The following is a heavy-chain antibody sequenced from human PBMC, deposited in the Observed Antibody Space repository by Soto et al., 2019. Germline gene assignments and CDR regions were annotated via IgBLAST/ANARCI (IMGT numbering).Heavy chain of an antibody. CDR1: GFTFSNAW. Sequence: EVQLVESGGGLVKPWGSLRLSCAASGFTFSNAWMNWVRQAPGKGLEWVGRIKSKTDGGTTDYAAPVKGRFTISRDDSNNILYLQMDSLETEDTAMYYCTSERGDYEDDAFDIWGQGIKVTVSS. CDR2: IKSKTDGGTT. V-gene: IGHV3-15*01. CDR3: TSERGDYEDDAFDI. J-gene: IGHJ3*02. D-gene: IGHD4-17*01.